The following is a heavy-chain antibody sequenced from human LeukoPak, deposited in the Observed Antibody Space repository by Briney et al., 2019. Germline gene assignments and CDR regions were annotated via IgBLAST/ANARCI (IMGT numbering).Heavy chain of an antibody. CDR2: IYPRGST. V-gene: IGHV4-30-2*01. CDR1: GGSISSGSYS. D-gene: IGHD7-27*01. CDR3: ARFSPRAMGNYLDF. Sequence: SETLSLTCAVSGGSISSGSYSWSWIRQPPGKGLEWIGYIYPRGSTYYNPSLKSRVILSLDKSANQFSLNLSSVTAADTAVYYCARFSPRAMGNYLDFWGQGTLVTVSP. J-gene: IGHJ4*02.